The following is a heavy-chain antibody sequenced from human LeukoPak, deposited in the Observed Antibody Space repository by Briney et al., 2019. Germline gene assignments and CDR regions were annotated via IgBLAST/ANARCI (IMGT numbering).Heavy chain of an antibody. J-gene: IGHJ3*02. D-gene: IGHD2-2*02. CDR2: ISAYNGNT. Sequence: ASVKVSCKASGYTFTSYGIRWVRQAPGQGLEWMGWISAYNGNTNYAQKLQGRVTMTTDTSTSTAYMELRSLRSDDTAVYYCARDSAEHLGYCSSTSCYRDVFDIWGQGTMVTVSS. CDR3: ARDSAEHLGYCSSTSCYRDVFDI. CDR1: GYTFTSYG. V-gene: IGHV1-18*01.